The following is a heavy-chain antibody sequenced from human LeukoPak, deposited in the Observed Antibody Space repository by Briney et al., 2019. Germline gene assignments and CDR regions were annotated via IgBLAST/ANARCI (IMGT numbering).Heavy chain of an antibody. Sequence: PGGSLRLSGLTSGFTLSTNAMSWVRQAPGKGLEWISGISGSGASTYYADSVKGRFTISRDDSRNTLYLQMNSLRGDDTAVYYCAKDVGKWESLHFFDYWGQGTLVTVSS. CDR1: GFTLSTNA. J-gene: IGHJ4*02. CDR2: ISGSGAST. V-gene: IGHV3-23*01. CDR3: AKDVGKWESLHFFDY. D-gene: IGHD1-26*01.